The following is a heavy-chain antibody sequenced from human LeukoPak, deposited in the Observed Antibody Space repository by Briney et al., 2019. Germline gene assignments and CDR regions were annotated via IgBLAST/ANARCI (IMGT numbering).Heavy chain of an antibody. CDR2: IWYDGSNK. CDR3: ATDRATQYFDY. J-gene: IGHJ4*02. V-gene: IGHV3-33*01. CDR1: GITFRNYG. D-gene: IGHD2-15*01. Sequence: GGSLRLSCAASGITFRNYGMHWVRQAPGKGLEWVAVIWYDGSNKDYADSVKGRFTVSRNNSRNTLFLQMNSLRVEDTAVYYCATDRATQYFDYWGQGTLVSVPS.